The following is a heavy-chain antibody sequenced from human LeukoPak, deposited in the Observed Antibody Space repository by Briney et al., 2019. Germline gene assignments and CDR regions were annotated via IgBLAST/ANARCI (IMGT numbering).Heavy chain of an antibody. Sequence: GGSLRLSCATSGFXFSNYEISWVRQTPGKGLEWVSYISSSGSSTYYADSVKGRFTISRDNAKSSLCLQMDSLRAGDTAVYYCAREDGSQLDYWGRGTLVTVSS. V-gene: IGHV3-48*03. CDR1: GFXFSNYE. CDR3: AREDGSQLDY. D-gene: IGHD1-26*01. J-gene: IGHJ4*02. CDR2: ISSSGSST.